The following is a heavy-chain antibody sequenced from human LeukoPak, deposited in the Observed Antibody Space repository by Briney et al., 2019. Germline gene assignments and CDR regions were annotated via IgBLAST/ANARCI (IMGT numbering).Heavy chain of an antibody. D-gene: IGHD6-13*01. V-gene: IGHV1-69*13. CDR3: ASNLKAGYSSSWYDDAFDI. CDR1: GGTFSSYA. CDR2: IIPIFGTA. Sequence: SVKVSCKASGGTFSSYAISWVRQAPGQGLEWMGGIIPIFGTANYAQKFQGRVTITADESTSTAYMELSSLRSEDTAVYYCASNLKAGYSSSWYDDAFDIWGQGTMVTVSS. J-gene: IGHJ3*02.